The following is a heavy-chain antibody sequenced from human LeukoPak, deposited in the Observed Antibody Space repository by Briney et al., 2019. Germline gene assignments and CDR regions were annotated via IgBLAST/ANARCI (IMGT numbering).Heavy chain of an antibody. Sequence: PSETLSLTCAVSGGSISSGDYSWSWIRQPPGKGLEWIGYIFQSGSTYYNPSLKSRVTISVDRSKNQFSLKLSSVAAADTAVYYCARVGSDWNDVRYNWFDPWGQGTLVTVSS. J-gene: IGHJ5*02. CDR1: GGSISSGDYS. V-gene: IGHV4-30-2*01. CDR3: ARVGSDWNDVRYNWFDP. D-gene: IGHD1-1*01. CDR2: IFQSGST.